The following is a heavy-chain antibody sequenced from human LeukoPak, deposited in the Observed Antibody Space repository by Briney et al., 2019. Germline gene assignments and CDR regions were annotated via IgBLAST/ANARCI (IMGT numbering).Heavy chain of an antibody. CDR3: ARDPPYYYDTKDYMDV. D-gene: IGHD3-22*01. Sequence: ASVKVSCKVSGYTLTELSMHWVRQAPGQGLEWMGIINPSGGSTSYAQRFQGRVTMTRDMSTNTVYMELSSLRSEDTAVYYCARDPPYYYDTKDYMDVWGKGTTVTISS. J-gene: IGHJ6*03. CDR2: INPSGGST. V-gene: IGHV1-46*01. CDR1: GYTLTELS.